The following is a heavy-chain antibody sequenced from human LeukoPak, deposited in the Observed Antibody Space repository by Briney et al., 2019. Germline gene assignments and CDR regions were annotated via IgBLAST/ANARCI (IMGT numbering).Heavy chain of an antibody. V-gene: IGHV3-74*01. CDR1: GFTFSSYW. J-gene: IGHJ4*02. CDR2: INTDGSST. Sequence: GGSLRLSCAASGFTFSSYWMHWVRQAPGKGLVWVSRINTDGSSTSYADSVKSRFTISRDNAKNTLYLQMNSLRAEDTAVYYCSGKDLLRFPSQEYWGQGTLVTVSS. D-gene: IGHD3-3*01. CDR3: SGKDLLRFPSQEY.